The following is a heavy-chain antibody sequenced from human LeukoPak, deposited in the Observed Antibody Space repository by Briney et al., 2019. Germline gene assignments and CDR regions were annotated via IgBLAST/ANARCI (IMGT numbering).Heavy chain of an antibody. J-gene: IGHJ4*02. Sequence: PSETLSLTCTVSGASISSYYWTWIRQPPGKGLEWIGYIYYSGSTNYNPSLKSRVTISVDTSKDQFSLKLSSVTAADTAVYYCAGLLLWFGESWGQGTLVTVSS. D-gene: IGHD3-10*01. CDR1: GASISSYY. CDR3: AGLLLWFGES. CDR2: IYYSGST. V-gene: IGHV4-59*12.